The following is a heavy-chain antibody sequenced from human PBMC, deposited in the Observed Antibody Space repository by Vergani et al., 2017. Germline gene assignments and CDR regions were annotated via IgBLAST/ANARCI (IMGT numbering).Heavy chain of an antibody. V-gene: IGHV4-34*01. Sequence: QVQLQQWGAGLLKPSETLSLTCAVYGGSFSGYYWSWIRQPPGQGLEWIGEINHSGSTNYNPSLKSRVTISVDTSKNQFSLRLSSVTAADAAVYYCARSAYDFWSGYSMAGYYYGMDVWGQGTTVTVSS. CDR1: GGSFSGYY. J-gene: IGHJ6*02. CDR2: INHSGST. CDR3: ARSAYDFWSGYSMAGYYYGMDV. D-gene: IGHD3-3*01.